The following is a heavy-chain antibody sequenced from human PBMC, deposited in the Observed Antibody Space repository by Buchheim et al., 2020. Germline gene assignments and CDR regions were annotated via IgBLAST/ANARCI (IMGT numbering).Heavy chain of an antibody. Sequence: QVQLQESGPGLVKPSETLSLTCTVSAVSIRIYYWSWIRQPPGKGLEWIGNINYSGTANYNASLKTRVTISVDTSKNQFSLRVTSVTAADTAVYYCARQGQRLAMSYFDYWGQGTL. D-gene: IGHD6-25*01. CDR1: AVSIRIYY. CDR3: ARQGQRLAMSYFDY. CDR2: INYSGTA. V-gene: IGHV4-59*01. J-gene: IGHJ4*02.